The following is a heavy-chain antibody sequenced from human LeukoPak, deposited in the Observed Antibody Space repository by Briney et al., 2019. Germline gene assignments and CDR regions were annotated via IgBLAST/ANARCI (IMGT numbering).Heavy chain of an antibody. CDR3: ARHSTYVDSRGYSDS. D-gene: IGHD3-22*01. CDR1: GFMFDDYA. CDR2: ITWDGGST. V-gene: IGHV3-43D*03. J-gene: IGHJ4*02. Sequence: GGSLRLSSAASGFMFDDYAMHWVRQAPGKGLEWVSLITWDGGSTYYADSVKGRFTISRDNSKNSLYLQMDSLRAEDTAMYYCARHSTYVDSRGYSDSWGQGTLVTVSS.